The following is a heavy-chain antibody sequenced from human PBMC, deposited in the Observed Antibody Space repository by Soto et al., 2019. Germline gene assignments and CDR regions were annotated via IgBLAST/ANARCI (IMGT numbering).Heavy chain of an antibody. CDR2: IWYDGSNE. Sequence: QVQLVESGGGVVQPGRSLRLSCAASGFTFSSNGMHWVRQAPGKGLEWVAVIWYDGSNEYYADSVKGRFTISRDNSKNTLYLQMNSLRAEDTAVYYCVRDRGSSWFGPLDYWGQGTLVTVSS. V-gene: IGHV3-33*01. J-gene: IGHJ4*02. D-gene: IGHD6-13*01. CDR1: GFTFSSNG. CDR3: VRDRGSSWFGPLDY.